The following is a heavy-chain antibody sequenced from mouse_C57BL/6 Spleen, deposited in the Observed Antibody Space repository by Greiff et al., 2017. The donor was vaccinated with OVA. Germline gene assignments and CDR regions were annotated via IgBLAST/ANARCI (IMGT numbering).Heavy chain of an antibody. Sequence: VQLQQPGAELVMPGASVKLSCKASGYTFTSYWMHWVKQRPGQGLEWIGEIDPSDSYTNYNQKFKGKSTLTVDKSSSTAYMQLSSLTSEDSAVYYCARGRDYRAMDYWGQGTSVTVSS. V-gene: IGHV1-69*01. CDR1: GYTFTSYW. CDR3: ARGRDYRAMDY. J-gene: IGHJ4*01. CDR2: IDPSDSYT.